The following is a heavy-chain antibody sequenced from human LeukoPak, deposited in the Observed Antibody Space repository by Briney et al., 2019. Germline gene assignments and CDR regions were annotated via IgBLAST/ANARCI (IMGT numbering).Heavy chain of an antibody. CDR1: GFTFHNYN. CDR3: VKGLDYSSSQMDS. Sequence: GSLKLSCATPGFTFHNYNINLVRQAPGKGLEYFASINTNGANTYYADSVKGRFTISRDNSRNTVYVQMNSLTPEDTAVYYCVKGLDYSSSQMDSWGQGTLVTVSS. J-gene: IGHJ4*02. CDR2: INTNGANT. D-gene: IGHD6-6*01. V-gene: IGHV3-64*05.